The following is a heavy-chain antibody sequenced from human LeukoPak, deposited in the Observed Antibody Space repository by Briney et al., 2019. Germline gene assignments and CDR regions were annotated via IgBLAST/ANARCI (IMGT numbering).Heavy chain of an antibody. CDR1: GGSISSYY. J-gene: IGHJ4*02. D-gene: IGHD6-19*01. V-gene: IGHV4-59*01. CDR3: ARAFSSGWYPYSIGGLWFDY. CDR2: IYYTGST. Sequence: PSETLSLTCTVSGGSISSYYWSWIRQPPGKGLEWIGYIYYTGSTNYNPSLKSRVTISVDTSKNQFSLKLSSVTAADTAVYYCARAFSSGWYPYSIGGLWFDYWGQGTLVTASS.